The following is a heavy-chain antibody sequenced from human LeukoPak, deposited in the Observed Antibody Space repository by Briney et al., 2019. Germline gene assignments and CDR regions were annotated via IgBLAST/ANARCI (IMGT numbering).Heavy chain of an antibody. D-gene: IGHD2/OR15-2a*01. V-gene: IGHV3-72*01. CDR1: GFTFSDYI. Sequence: GGSLRLSCAASGFTFSDYILDWVRQAPGKGLAWVGRIRRGANSYTTEYAAYVKGRFTISRDDSKYSLYLHMNSMKTEDTAVYHCSRDGGENGNSDFDIWGQGTMVTVSS. J-gene: IGHJ3*02. CDR2: IRRGANSYTT. CDR3: SRDGGENGNSDFDI.